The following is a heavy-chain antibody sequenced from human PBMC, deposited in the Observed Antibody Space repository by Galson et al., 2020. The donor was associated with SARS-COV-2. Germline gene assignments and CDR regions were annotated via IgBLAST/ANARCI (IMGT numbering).Heavy chain of an antibody. J-gene: IGHJ6*02. D-gene: IGHD3-10*01. CDR3: ARDWYYYGSGSYFYYGMDV. CDR2: IYYSGST. Sequence: SETLSLTCTVSGGSISSGGYYWSWIRQHPGKGLEWIGYIYYSGSTYYNPSLKSRVTISVDTSKNQFSLKLSSVTAADTAVYYCARDWYYYGSGSYFYYGMDVWGQGTTVTVSS. CDR1: GGSISSGGYY. V-gene: IGHV4-31*03.